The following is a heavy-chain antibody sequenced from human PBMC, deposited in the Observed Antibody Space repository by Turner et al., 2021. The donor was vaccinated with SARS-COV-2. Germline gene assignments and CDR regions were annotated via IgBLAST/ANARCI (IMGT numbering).Heavy chain of an antibody. V-gene: IGHV4-39*01. CDR2: MYYSGTT. D-gene: IGHD3-16*01. J-gene: IGHJ4*02. CDR1: GGSISSYDHY. Sequence: QLQESGPGVVKPSETLSLTCTVSGGSISSYDHYWDWIRQPPGMGLEWIGSMYYSGTTHYNPSLRGRVTISIDTSKNQFSLKVTSVTATDTAVYYCARRGDYWGQGMLVTVSS. CDR3: ARRGDY.